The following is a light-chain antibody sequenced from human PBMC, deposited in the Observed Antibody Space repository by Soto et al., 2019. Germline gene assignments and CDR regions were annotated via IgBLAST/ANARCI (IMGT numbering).Light chain of an antibody. CDR1: SSDVGGYNY. J-gene: IGLJ3*02. Sequence: QSALTQPASVSGSPGQSITISCTGNSSDVGGYNYVSWYQQHPGKAPKLMIYEVSNRPSGVSNRFSGSKSGNTASLTISGLQAEDEADYYCSSYTSSSPNWVFGGGTKLTVL. V-gene: IGLV2-14*01. CDR3: SSYTSSSPNWV. CDR2: EVS.